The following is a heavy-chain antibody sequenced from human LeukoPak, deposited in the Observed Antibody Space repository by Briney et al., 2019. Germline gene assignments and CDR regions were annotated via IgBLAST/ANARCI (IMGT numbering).Heavy chain of an antibody. V-gene: IGHV3-23*01. Sequence: GGSLRLSCSASGFTLSSYAMTWVRQAPGKGLEWVSTVSSSDSSSYYADSVKGRFTISRDNSKNTLYLQMNSLRAEDTAVYYCAKGRGYCSGGSCYSDYWGQGTLVTVSS. CDR3: AKGRGYCSGGSCYSDY. D-gene: IGHD2-15*01. J-gene: IGHJ4*02. CDR1: GFTLSSYA. CDR2: VSSSDSSS.